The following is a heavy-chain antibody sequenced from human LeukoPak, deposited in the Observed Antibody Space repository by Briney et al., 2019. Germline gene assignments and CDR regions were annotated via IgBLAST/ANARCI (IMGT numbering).Heavy chain of an antibody. V-gene: IGHV4-59*01. CDR1: GGPISSYY. J-gene: IGHJ4*02. CDR3: GRGGERDIVVVPAAEFDY. CDR2: IYYSGST. Sequence: SETLSLTCTVSGGPISSYYWSWIRQPPGKGLEGNGYIYYSGSTNYNPTLKRRVTRSVDTSKNQFSLKLSSVTAADTAVYYGGRGGERDIVVVPAAEFDYWGQGTLVTVSS. D-gene: IGHD2-2*01.